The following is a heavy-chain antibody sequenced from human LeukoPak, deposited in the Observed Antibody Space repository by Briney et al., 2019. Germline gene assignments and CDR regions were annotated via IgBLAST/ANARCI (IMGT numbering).Heavy chain of an antibody. CDR3: ARGEEFGRLLWFGELLYKGVYFDY. Sequence: GASVKVSCKASGYTFTGYYMHWVRQAPGQGLEWMGWINPNSGGTNYAQKFQGRVTMTRDTSISTAYMELSRLRSDDTAVYYCARGEEFGRLLWFGELLYKGVYFDYWGQGTLVTVSS. CDR1: GYTFTGYY. CDR2: INPNSGGT. D-gene: IGHD3-10*01. J-gene: IGHJ4*02. V-gene: IGHV1-2*02.